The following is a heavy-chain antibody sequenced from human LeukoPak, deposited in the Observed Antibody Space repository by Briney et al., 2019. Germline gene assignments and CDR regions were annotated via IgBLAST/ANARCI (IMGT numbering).Heavy chain of an antibody. CDR2: ISSSSSYT. V-gene: IGHV3-11*06. J-gene: IGHJ6*02. CDR1: GFTFSDYY. D-gene: IGHD3-10*01. Sequence: KTGGSLRLSCAASGFTFSDYYMSWIRQAPGKGLEWVSYISSSSSYTNYADSVKGRFTISRDNAKNSLYLQMNSLRAEDTAVYYCARPLRRHYYGSGKHQYGMDVWGQGTTVTVSS. CDR3: ARPLRRHYYGSGKHQYGMDV.